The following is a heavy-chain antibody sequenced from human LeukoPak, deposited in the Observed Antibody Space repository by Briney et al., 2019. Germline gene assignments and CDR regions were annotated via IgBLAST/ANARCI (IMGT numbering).Heavy chain of an antibody. CDR2: INPNSGAT. CDR1: GYTFTGYY. D-gene: IGHD4-17*01. CDR3: AKEAPTGGAFDI. V-gene: IGHV1-2*02. J-gene: IGHJ3*02. Sequence: ASVKVSCKASGYTFTGYYMHWVRQAPGQGLEWMGWINPNSGATNYAQKFQGRVTMTRDTSISTAYMELRSLRSDDTAVYYCAKEAPTGGAFDIWGQGTMVTVSS.